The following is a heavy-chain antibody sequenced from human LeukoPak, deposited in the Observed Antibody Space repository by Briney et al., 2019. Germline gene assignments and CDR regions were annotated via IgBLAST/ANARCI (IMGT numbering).Heavy chain of an antibody. CDR3: AKSHGSGSPDDFDI. D-gene: IGHD3-10*01. Sequence: GGSLRLSCAASGFTFSRNGMTWVRQAPGKGLEWVSGISGGGGSTYYADSVKGRVTISRDKFKNTLYLQMNSLRAEDTAVYYCAKSHGSGSPDDFDIWGQGTMVTVSS. CDR1: GFTFSRNG. CDR2: ISGGGGST. J-gene: IGHJ3*02. V-gene: IGHV3-23*01.